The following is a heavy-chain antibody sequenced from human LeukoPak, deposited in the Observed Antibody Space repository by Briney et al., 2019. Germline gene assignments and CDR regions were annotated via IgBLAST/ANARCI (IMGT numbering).Heavy chain of an antibody. CDR3: ARGGGMTTVTKEYYFDY. Sequence: SETLSLTCAVYGGSFSGYYWSWIHQPPGKGLEWIGEINHSGSTNYNPSLKSRVTISVDTSKNQFSLKLSSVTAADTAVYYCARGGGMTTVTKEYYFDYWGQGTLVTVSS. V-gene: IGHV4-34*01. CDR2: INHSGST. CDR1: GGSFSGYY. D-gene: IGHD4-17*01. J-gene: IGHJ4*02.